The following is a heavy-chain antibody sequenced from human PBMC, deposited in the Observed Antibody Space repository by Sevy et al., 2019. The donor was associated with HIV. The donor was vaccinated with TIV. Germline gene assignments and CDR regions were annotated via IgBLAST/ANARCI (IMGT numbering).Heavy chain of an antibody. D-gene: IGHD3-9*01. CDR1: GDSINSNDYY. CDR3: ARHLPLAYYEILTPDSRPFDN. V-gene: IGHV4-39*01. J-gene: IGHJ4*02. CDR2: IYYSGST. Sequence: SETLSLTCGVSGDSINSNDYYWGWIRQPPGKGLEWIGTIYYSGSTYYNPSLKSRVTISVDTSKNRFSLKRTSVTAADTALNYCARHLPLAYYEILTPDSRPFDNWGQGTLVTVSS.